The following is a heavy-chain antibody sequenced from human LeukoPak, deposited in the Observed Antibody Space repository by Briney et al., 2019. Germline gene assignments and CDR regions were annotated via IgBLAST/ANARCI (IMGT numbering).Heavy chain of an antibody. D-gene: IGHD3-22*01. J-gene: IGHJ5*02. V-gene: IGHV1-8*01. CDR3: ARVHFVSYYDSSGYYEGGPFDP. Sequence: ASVKVSCKASGYTFTSYDINWVRQATGQGLEWMGWMNPNSGNTGYAQKFQGRVTMTRNTSISTAYMELSSLRSEDTAVYYCARVHFVSYYDSSGYYEGGPFDPWGQGTLVTVSS. CDR1: GYTFTSYD. CDR2: MNPNSGNT.